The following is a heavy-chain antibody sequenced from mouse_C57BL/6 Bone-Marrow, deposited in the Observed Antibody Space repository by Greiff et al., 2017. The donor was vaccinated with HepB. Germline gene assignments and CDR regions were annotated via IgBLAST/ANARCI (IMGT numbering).Heavy chain of an antibody. CDR2: IWRGGST. Sequence: VHLVESGPGLVQPSQSLSITCTVSGFSLTSYGVHWVRQSPGKGLEWLGVIWRGGSTDYNAAFMSRLSITKDNSTSHVFFKMNSLQATDTAIYYCARLWYPYVYAMDYWGQGTSVTVSS. CDR1: GFSLTSYG. CDR3: ARLWYPYVYAMDY. D-gene: IGHD2-1*01. J-gene: IGHJ4*01. V-gene: IGHV2-5*01.